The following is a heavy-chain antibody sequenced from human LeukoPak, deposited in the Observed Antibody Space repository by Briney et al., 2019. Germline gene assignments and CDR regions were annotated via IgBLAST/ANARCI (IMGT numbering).Heavy chain of an antibody. CDR3: ARGLSSYVWGSYYYFDY. V-gene: IGHV1-8*01. J-gene: IGHJ4*02. CDR1: GYTFTSYD. D-gene: IGHD3-16*01. CDR2: MNPNTGNT. Sequence: ASVKLSCKASGYTFTSYDINWVRQATGQGLEWMGWMNPNTGNTAYAQKLQGRVTMTTDTSTSTAYMELRSLRSDDTAVYYCARGLSSYVWGSYYYFDYWGQGTLVTVSS.